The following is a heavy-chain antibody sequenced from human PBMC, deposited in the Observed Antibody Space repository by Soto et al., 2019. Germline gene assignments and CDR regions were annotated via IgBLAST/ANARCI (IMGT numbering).Heavy chain of an antibody. Sequence: PGGSLRLSCTASGFTFGDYAMSWVRQAPGKGLEWVGFIRSKAYGGTTEYAASVKGRFTISRDDSKSIAYLQMNSRKTEDTAVDYGTRDDCRSTSCYDAYYYYHSGMDVWGQETTVTVSS. J-gene: IGHJ6*02. CDR1: GFTFGDYA. CDR3: TRDDCRSTSCYDAYYYYHSGMDV. CDR2: IRSKAYGGTT. V-gene: IGHV3-49*04. D-gene: IGHD2-2*01.